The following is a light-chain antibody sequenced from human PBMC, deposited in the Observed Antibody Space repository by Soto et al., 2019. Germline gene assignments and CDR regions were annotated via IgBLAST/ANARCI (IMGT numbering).Light chain of an antibody. Sequence: DIQMTQSPSSLSASVGDRVTITCRASQSISSYLNWYQQKPGKAPKLLVYAASNLQCGVPSRFSGSGSGTDFTLTISSLQPEDFATYYCQQSYSTPQNTFGQGTKLEIK. CDR1: QSISSY. J-gene: IGKJ2*01. CDR2: AAS. V-gene: IGKV1-39*01. CDR3: QQSYSTPQNT.